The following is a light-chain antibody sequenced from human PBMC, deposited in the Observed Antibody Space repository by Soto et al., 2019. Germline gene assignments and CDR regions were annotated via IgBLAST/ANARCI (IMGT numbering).Light chain of an antibody. V-gene: IGKV3D-15*01. CDR1: QSVDIK. CDR3: QQYYVWNT. J-gene: IGKJ4*01. Sequence: EIVMTQSPATLSVSPGERAIFSCRASQSVDIKVAWYQKKLGQAPTLLIYDASTRPTGIPARSSGSGSGTEFTLTISSLQSEDVAIYYCQQYYVWNTFGGGTKV. CDR2: DAS.